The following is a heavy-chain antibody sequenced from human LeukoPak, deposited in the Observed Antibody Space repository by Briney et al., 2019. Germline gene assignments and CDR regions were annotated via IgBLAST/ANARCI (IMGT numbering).Heavy chain of an antibody. CDR3: ARFLMSIVVVPAANELCLDY. J-gene: IGHJ4*02. CDR2: ISAYNGNT. Sequence: ASVKVSCKASGYTFTSYGISWVRQAPGQGLEWMGWISAYNGNTNYAQKLQGRVTMTTDTSTSTAYMELRSLRSDDTAVYYCARFLMSIVVVPAANELCLDYWGQGTLVTVSS. V-gene: IGHV1-18*01. D-gene: IGHD2-2*01. CDR1: GYTFTSYG.